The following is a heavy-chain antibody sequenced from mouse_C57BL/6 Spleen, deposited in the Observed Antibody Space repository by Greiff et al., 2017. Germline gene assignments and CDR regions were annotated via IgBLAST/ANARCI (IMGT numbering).Heavy chain of an antibody. CDR2: IHPNSGST. V-gene: IGHV1-64*01. Sequence: QVQLQQPGAELVKPGASVKLSCKASGYTFTSYWMHWVKQRPGQGLEWIGMIHPNSGSTNYNEKFKSKATLTVDKSSSTAYMQLSSLTSEDSAVYYCALYYYGIFLLDYWGQGTTLTVAS. D-gene: IGHD1-1*01. CDR1: GYTFTSYW. J-gene: IGHJ2*01. CDR3: ALYYYGIFLLDY.